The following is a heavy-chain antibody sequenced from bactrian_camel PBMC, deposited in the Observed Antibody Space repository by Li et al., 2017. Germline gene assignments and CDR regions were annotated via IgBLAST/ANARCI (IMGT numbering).Heavy chain of an antibody. J-gene: IGHJ4*01. Sequence: HVQLVESGGGLVQPGGSLRLSCAASGYFHSVNCMSWFRQAPGKEREGVARLCPGGGDTYYADSVKGRFTISQDSAKNTLYLQMNSLKTEDTAVYYCARGGSWPHYWGQGTQVTVS. CDR2: LCPGGGDT. CDR3: ARGGSWPHY. D-gene: IGHD6*01. CDR1: GYFHSVNC. V-gene: IGHV3S54*01.